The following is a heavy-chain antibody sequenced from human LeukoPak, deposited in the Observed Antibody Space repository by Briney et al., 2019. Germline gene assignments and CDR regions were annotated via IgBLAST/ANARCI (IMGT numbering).Heavy chain of an antibody. CDR3: AKCSEYYGWGNNYYYYYMDV. CDR1: GFTFSSYW. J-gene: IGHJ6*03. CDR2: IKQDGSEK. D-gene: IGHD3-10*01. Sequence: PGGSLRLSCAASGFTFSSYWLTWVRQAPGKGLEWVANIKQDGSEKFYVDSVKGRFTISRDNSKNTLYLRMNSLRAEDTAVYYCAKCSEYYGWGNNYYYYYMDVWGKGTTVTISS. V-gene: IGHV3-7*03.